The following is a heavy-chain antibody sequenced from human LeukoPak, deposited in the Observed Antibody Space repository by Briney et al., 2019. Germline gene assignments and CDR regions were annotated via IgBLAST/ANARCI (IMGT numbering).Heavy chain of an antibody. J-gene: IGHJ6*02. CDR1: GFTFSSYG. V-gene: IGHV3-33*01. CDR2: IWYDGSNK. D-gene: IGHD2-21*01. Sequence: GGSLRLSCAASGFTFSSYGMHWVRQAPGKGLEWVAVIWYDGSNKYYADSVKGRFTISRDNPKNTLYLQMNSLRAEDTAVYYCARCRKILWGYGMDVWGQGTTVTVSS. CDR3: ARCRKILWGYGMDV.